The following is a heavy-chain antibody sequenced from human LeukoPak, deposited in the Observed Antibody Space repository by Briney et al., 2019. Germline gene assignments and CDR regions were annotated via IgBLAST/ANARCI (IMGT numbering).Heavy chain of an antibody. CDR1: GFSFSSYA. CDR2: ISGSGGST. J-gene: IGHJ4*02. Sequence: PGGSLRLSCAASGFSFSSYAMTWVRQAPGKGLEWVSAISGSGGSTYYADSVKGRFTISRDNSKNTLYLQMNSLRAEDTAVYYCAKGYGSGYYYGFDYWGQGTLVTVSS. V-gene: IGHV3-23*01. CDR3: AKGYGSGYYYGFDY. D-gene: IGHD3-22*01.